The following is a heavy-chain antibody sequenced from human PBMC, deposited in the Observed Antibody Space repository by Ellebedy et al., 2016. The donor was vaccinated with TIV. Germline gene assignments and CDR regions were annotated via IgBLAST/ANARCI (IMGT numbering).Heavy chain of an antibody. CDR3: ARRPNYYGMDV. CDR2: IYSGGST. CDR1: GFTVSSNY. Sequence: GESLKISCAASGFTVSSNYMRWVRFAPGKGLEWVSFIYSGGSTYYADSVKGRFTISRDNSKNTLYLQMNSLRAEDTAVYYCARRPNYYGMDVWGQGTTVTVSS. V-gene: IGHV3-53*01. D-gene: IGHD6-6*01. J-gene: IGHJ6*02.